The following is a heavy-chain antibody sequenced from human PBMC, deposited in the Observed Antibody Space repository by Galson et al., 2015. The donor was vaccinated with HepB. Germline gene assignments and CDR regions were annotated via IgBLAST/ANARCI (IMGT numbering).Heavy chain of an antibody. V-gene: IGHV3-13*01. D-gene: IGHD5-18*01. J-gene: IGHJ6*02. CDR1: GFTFRDYD. Sequence: SLRLSCAASGFTFRDYDMHWGRQVAGKGLEWVSLIGSAGDTYYSGSVKGRFTISRENAKNSLYLQMNSLRAGDTGIYYCARRGYNFGDYYYGMDVWGQGTTVTVSS. CDR3: ARRGYNFGDYYYGMDV. CDR2: IGSAGDT.